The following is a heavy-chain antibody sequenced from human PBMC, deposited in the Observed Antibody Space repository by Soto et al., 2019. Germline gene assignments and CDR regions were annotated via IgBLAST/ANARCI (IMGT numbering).Heavy chain of an antibody. J-gene: IGHJ6*02. CDR3: AKDIVYYDSRTVLCPRGKVCEPNKYYYYYYGMDV. D-gene: IGHD3-22*01. V-gene: IGHV3-30*18. CDR2: ISYDGSNK. Sequence: QVQLVESGGGVVQPGRSLRLSCAASGFTFSSYSMHWVRQAPGKGLEWVAVISYDGSNKYYADSVKGRFTISRDNSKNSLYLQMNSLGAEDTAVYYCAKDIVYYDSRTVLCPRGKVCEPNKYYYYYYGMDVWGQGTTVTVSS. CDR1: GFTFSSYS.